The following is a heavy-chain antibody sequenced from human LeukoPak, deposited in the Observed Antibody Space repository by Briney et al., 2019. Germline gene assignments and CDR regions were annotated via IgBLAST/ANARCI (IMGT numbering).Heavy chain of an antibody. D-gene: IGHD2-21*02. J-gene: IGHJ6*02. CDR2: IYYSGST. CDR1: GGSISSYY. Sequence: SETLSLTCTVSGGSISSYYWSWIRQPPGKGLEWIGYIYYSGSTNYNPSLKSRVTISVDTSKNQFSLKLSSVTAADTAVYYCASNTANYYYYGMDVWGQGTTVTVSS. V-gene: IGHV4-59*08. CDR3: ASNTANYYYYGMDV.